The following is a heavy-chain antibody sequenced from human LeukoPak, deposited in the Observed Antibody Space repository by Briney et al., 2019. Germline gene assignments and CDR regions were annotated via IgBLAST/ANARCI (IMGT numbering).Heavy chain of an antibody. CDR3: ARDRWELLSNSYHYCGLDV. Sequence: GGSLRLSCAASGFTFSNYWMSWVRQAPGKGLEWVANIKQDGSEKCYVDSVKGRFTISRDNAKNSLYLQMNSLRAEDAAVYYCARDRWELLSNSYHYCGLDVWGQGTTVTVSS. CDR2: IKQDGSEK. J-gene: IGHJ6*02. V-gene: IGHV3-7*01. CDR1: GFTFSNYW. D-gene: IGHD2-15*01.